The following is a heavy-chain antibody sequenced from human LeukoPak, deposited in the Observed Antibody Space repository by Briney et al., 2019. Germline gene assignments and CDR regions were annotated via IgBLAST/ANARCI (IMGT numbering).Heavy chain of an antibody. D-gene: IGHD3-16*02. CDR1: GGTFSSYA. CDR2: IIPIFGTG. CDR3: ASGDYDYVWGSYRDVDY. Sequence: ASVKVSCKASGGTFSSYAISWVRQAPGQGLEWMGGIIPIFGTGNYAQKFQGRVTITADKSTSTAYMELSSLRSEDTAVYYCASGDYDYVWGSYRDVDYRGQGTLVTVSS. J-gene: IGHJ4*02. V-gene: IGHV1-69*06.